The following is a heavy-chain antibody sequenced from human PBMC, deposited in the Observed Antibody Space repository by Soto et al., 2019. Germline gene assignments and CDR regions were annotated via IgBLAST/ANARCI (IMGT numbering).Heavy chain of an antibody. D-gene: IGHD1-26*01. V-gene: IGHV4-39*01. Sequence: PSETLSLTCTVSGGSISSSSYYWGWIRQPPGKGLEWIGSIYYSGSTYYNPSLKSRVTISVDTSKNQFSLKLSSVTAADTAVYYCARQARELLNWFDPWGQRTLVTVSS. CDR2: IYYSGST. J-gene: IGHJ5*02. CDR3: ARQARELLNWFDP. CDR1: GGSISSSSYY.